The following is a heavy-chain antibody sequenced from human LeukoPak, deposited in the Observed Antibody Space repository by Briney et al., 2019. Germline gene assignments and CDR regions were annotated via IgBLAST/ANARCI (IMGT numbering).Heavy chain of an antibody. CDR2: INAGNGNT. Sequence: GASVKVSCKASGYTFTNYAIHWVRQAPGQRLEWMVWINAGNGNTKYSQEFQDGVTITRDTSASTVYMELSSLRSEDLAVYYCARTRDYGGNWGFDYWGQGTLVTVSS. J-gene: IGHJ4*02. D-gene: IGHD4-23*01. CDR1: GYTFTNYA. V-gene: IGHV1-3*03. CDR3: ARTRDYGGNWGFDY.